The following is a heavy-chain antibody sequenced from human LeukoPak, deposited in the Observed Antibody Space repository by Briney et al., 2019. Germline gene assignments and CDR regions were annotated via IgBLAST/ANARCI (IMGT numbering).Heavy chain of an antibody. CDR1: GYTFTSYA. CDR3: AKEYSSSWYFWRDTAGSYFDY. CDR2: INAGNGNT. J-gene: IGHJ4*02. V-gene: IGHV1-3*01. D-gene: IGHD6-13*01. Sequence: GASVKVSCKASGYTFTSYAMHWVRQAPGQRLEWMGWINAGNGNTKYSQKFQGRVTITADESTSTAYMELSSLRAEDTAVYYCAKEYSSSWYFWRDTAGSYFDYWGQGTLVTVSS.